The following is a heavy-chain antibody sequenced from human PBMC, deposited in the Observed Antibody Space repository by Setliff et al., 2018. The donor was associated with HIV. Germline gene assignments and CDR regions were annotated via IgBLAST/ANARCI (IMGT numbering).Heavy chain of an antibody. CDR2: INTNTGNP. Sequence: GASVKVSCKASGYTFTSYAMNWVRQAPGQGLEWMGWINTNTGNPTYAQGFTGRFVFSLDTSVSTAYLQISSLKAEDTAVYYCARDGYYYDSSGHLAYYFDYWGQGTLVTVSS. CDR1: GYTFTSYA. CDR3: ARDGYYYDSSGHLAYYFDY. D-gene: IGHD3-22*01. J-gene: IGHJ4*02. V-gene: IGHV7-4-1*02.